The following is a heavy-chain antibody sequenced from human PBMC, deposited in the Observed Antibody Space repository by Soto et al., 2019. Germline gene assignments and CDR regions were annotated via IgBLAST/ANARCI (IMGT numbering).Heavy chain of an antibody. Sequence: ASVKVSCKASGYTFTSYGISWVRQAPGQGLEWMGWISAYNGNTNYAQKLQGRVTMTTDTSTSTAYMELRSLRSDDTAVYYCARKAGFGDLFSLGFVDYWGQGTLVTVSS. D-gene: IGHD3-10*01. CDR2: ISAYNGNT. CDR1: GYTFTSYG. CDR3: ARKAGFGDLFSLGFVDY. J-gene: IGHJ4*02. V-gene: IGHV1-18*01.